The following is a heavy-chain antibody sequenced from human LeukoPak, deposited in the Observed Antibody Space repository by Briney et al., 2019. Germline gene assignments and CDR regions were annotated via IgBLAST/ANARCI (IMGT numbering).Heavy chain of an antibody. V-gene: IGHV4-39*07. Sequence: SETLSLTCTVSGGSISSSSYYWGWIRQPPGKGLEWIGSIYYSGSTYYNPSLKRRVTISVDTSKNQFSLKLSSVTAADTAVYYCARDESVGATSPNGWFDPWGQGTLVTVSS. CDR2: IYYSGST. CDR1: GGSISSSSYY. CDR3: ARDESVGATSPNGWFDP. J-gene: IGHJ5*02. D-gene: IGHD1-26*01.